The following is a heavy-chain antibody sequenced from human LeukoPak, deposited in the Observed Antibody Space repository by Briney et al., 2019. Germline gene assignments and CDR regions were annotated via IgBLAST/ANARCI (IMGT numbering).Heavy chain of an antibody. CDR1: GASINNYY. CDR3: TRVVNGGHFDY. Sequence: SETLSLTCSVSGASINNYYWTWIRQPPGKGLEWIGYVYHTGASGYHPSLKSRVAMSLDTSKNQVSLNLRSVTAADTAVYFCTRVVNGGHFDYWGQGALVTVSS. J-gene: IGHJ4*02. V-gene: IGHV4-59*01. D-gene: IGHD2-8*01. CDR2: VYHTGAS.